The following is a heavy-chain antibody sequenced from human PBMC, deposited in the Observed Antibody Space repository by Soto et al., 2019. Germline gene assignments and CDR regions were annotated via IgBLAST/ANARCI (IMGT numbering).Heavy chain of an antibody. CDR3: ARGDQFGFGVDY. J-gene: IGHJ4*02. V-gene: IGHV1-8*01. Sequence: QVQLVQSGAEVKKPGAPVKVSCKPSGYTFTNHDINWVRQVPGQGLEWMGWMIPDSGRTGYAQKFQGRVTMTRNTSTSTAYMDLSSLRNEDTAVYYCARGDQFGFGVDYWGQGTLVTVSS. D-gene: IGHD3-10*01. CDR2: MIPDSGRT. CDR1: GYTFTNHD.